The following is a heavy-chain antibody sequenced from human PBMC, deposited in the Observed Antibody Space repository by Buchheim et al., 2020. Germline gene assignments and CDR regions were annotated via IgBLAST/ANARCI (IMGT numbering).Heavy chain of an antibody. V-gene: IGHV3-30-3*01. J-gene: IGHJ6*02. CDR3: ARDLEYYYDSSGYPYYYYYYGMDV. D-gene: IGHD3-22*01. Sequence: QVQLVESGGGVVQPGRSLRLSCAASGFTFSSYAMHWVRQAPGKGLEWVAVISYDGSNKYYADSVKGRFTISRDNSKNTLYLQMNSLRAEDTAVYYCARDLEYYYDSSGYPYYYYYYGMDVWGQGTT. CDR2: ISYDGSNK. CDR1: GFTFSSYA.